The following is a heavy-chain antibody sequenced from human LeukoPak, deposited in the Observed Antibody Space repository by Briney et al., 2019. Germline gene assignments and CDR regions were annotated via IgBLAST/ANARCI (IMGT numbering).Heavy chain of an antibody. CDR1: GDSMSSYH. J-gene: IGHJ4*02. D-gene: IGHD2-21*02. V-gene: IGHV4-4*07. CDR2: IYTSGST. CDR3: TREAYCGGDCYYLFDY. Sequence: SETLSLTCTVSGDSMSSYHWSWIRQPAGKGLEWIGRIYTSGSTNYNPSLKSRVTMSVDTSKNQFSLKLSSVTAADTAVYYCTREAYCGGDCYYLFDYWGQGALVTVSS.